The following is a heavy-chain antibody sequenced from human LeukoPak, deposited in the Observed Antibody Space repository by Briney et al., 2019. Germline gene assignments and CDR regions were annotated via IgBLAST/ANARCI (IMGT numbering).Heavy chain of an antibody. J-gene: IGHJ5*02. Sequence: GGSLRLSCVASGFTFSSFGMHWVRQAPGKGLEWVALIWYDGSNTYYADSVKGRFTISRDDSKNTVYLQMNSLRAEDTALYYCARGFLDFDPWGQGTLVIVSS. D-gene: IGHD3/OR15-3a*01. V-gene: IGHV3-33*01. CDR3: ARGFLDFDP. CDR2: IWYDGSNT. CDR1: GFTFSSFG.